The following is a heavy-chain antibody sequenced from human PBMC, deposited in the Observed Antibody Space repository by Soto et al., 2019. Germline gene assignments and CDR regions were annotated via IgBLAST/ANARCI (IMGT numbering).Heavy chain of an antibody. CDR2: ISSSSSYI. CDR1: GFTFSSYS. V-gene: IGHV3-21*01. CDR3: ASSVAAAGGLAY. D-gene: IGHD6-13*01. Sequence: EVQLVESGGGLVKPGGSLRLSCAASGFTFSSYSMNWVRQAPGKGLEWVSSISSSSSYIYYADSVKGRFTISRDNAKNSLYLKMNSLRAEDTAVYYCASSVAAAGGLAYWGQGTLVTVSS. J-gene: IGHJ4*02.